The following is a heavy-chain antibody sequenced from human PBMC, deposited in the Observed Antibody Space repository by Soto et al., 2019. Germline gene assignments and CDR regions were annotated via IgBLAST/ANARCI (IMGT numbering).Heavy chain of an antibody. CDR3: ARLIHCLTTACYFDY. Sequence: SETLSLTCTVSGGFIWGWIRQSPDKGLEWIGYIYNSGRYNYNPSLESRLTISIDTSRNQSSLKLSSVTAADTTVYYCARLIHCLTTACYFDYWGQGTLVTVSS. V-gene: IGHV4-4*09. CDR2: IYNSGRY. D-gene: IGHD3-22*01. J-gene: IGHJ4*02. CDR1: GGFI.